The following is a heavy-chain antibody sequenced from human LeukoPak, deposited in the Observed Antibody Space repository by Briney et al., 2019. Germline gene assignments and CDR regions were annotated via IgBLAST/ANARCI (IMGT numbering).Heavy chain of an antibody. V-gene: IGHV4-59*01. CDR2: IYYSGNT. Sequence: KSSETLSLTCTASGDSISSSYWSWIRQPPGKGLEWIGYIYYSGNTNYSPSLKSRVTISVDTSRNRFSLKLSSVTAADTAVYYCARHRNFFDYWGQGILVAVSS. CDR1: GDSISSSY. D-gene: IGHD2/OR15-2a*01. J-gene: IGHJ4*02. CDR3: ARHRNFFDY.